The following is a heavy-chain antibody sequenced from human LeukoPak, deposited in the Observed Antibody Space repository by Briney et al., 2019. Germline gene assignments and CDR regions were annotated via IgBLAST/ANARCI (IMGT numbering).Heavy chain of an antibody. D-gene: IGHD1-26*01. CDR2: IYYSGST. V-gene: IGHV4-59*01. Sequence: SETLSLTCTVSGGSFSSYYWTWFRQPPGKGLEWIGYIYYSGSTNYNPSLKSRVTISVDTSKNQFSLKLSSVTAADTAVYYCASLLSGSYFDYWGQGTLVTVSS. J-gene: IGHJ4*02. CDR3: ASLLSGSYFDY. CDR1: GGSFSSYY.